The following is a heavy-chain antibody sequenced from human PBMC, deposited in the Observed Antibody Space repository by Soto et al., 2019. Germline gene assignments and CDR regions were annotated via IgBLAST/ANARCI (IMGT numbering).Heavy chain of an antibody. J-gene: IGHJ3*02. CDR2: INPTGTMT. D-gene: IGHD5-12*01. CDR3: ARDTGYDHDAFDI. Sequence: ASVKVSCKASGYTFITSYYTHWLRQAPGQVLEWMGIINPTGTMTKYSERFQGRLTMTRDTSTSTDYMELSTLTSEDTAVYFCARDTGYDHDAFDIWGQGTMVIVS. CDR1: GYTFITSYY. V-gene: IGHV1-46*01.